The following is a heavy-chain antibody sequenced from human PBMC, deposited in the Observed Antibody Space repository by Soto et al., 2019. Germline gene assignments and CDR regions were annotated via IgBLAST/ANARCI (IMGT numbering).Heavy chain of an antibody. CDR3: ARTGITVSGKGLTFCLLDL. Sequence: SETLSLTCTVSGGSISSYYWSWFRQPPGKGLEWIGYIYYNGSTNYNPSLKSRVTISVDTSKNQFSLQLTSVTAADTAVYYCARTGITVSGKGLTFCLLDLWSRGTFVTVSS. J-gene: IGHJ2*01. D-gene: IGHD6-19*01. V-gene: IGHV4-59*08. CDR2: IYYNGST. CDR1: GGSISSYY.